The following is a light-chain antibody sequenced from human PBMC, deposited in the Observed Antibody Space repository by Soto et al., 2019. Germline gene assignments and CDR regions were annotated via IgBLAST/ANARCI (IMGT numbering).Light chain of an antibody. V-gene: IGKV3-20*01. CDR3: HQYGLSPRHP. Sequence: EIVLTQSPGTLSLSPGESAILSCRASQSVNSNYLAWYQQKAGQAPRLLIYGASSRATGVPNRFSGSGSGTDFTLTISSLEPEDFAVYYCHQYGLSPRHPFGQGTKLEIK. CDR2: GAS. J-gene: IGKJ2*01. CDR1: QSVNSNY.